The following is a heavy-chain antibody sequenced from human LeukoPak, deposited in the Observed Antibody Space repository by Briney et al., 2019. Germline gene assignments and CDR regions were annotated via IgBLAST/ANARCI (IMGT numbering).Heavy chain of an antibody. D-gene: IGHD1-26*01. Sequence: PGGSLRLSCAASRFTFSRYWMSWVRQAPGKGLEWVANIKQDGRGIYYVDSVKGRFTISRDNAKNSLYLQMNSLRAEDTAVYYCARDKQVGATYFDYWGQGTLVTVSS. V-gene: IGHV3-7*01. CDR3: ARDKQVGATYFDY. CDR2: IKQDGRGI. CDR1: RFTFSRYW. J-gene: IGHJ4*02.